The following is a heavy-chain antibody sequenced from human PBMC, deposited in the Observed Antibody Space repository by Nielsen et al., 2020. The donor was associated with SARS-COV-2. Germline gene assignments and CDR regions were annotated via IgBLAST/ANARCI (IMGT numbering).Heavy chain of an antibody. D-gene: IGHD3-10*01. CDR1: GGSISSGDYY. J-gene: IGHJ4*02. CDR3: ARSSKHMVPYFDY. V-gene: IGHV4-30-4*01. CDR2: IYYSGST. Sequence: SETLSLTCTVSGGSISSGDYYWSWIRQPPGKGLEWIGYIYYSGSTYYNPSLKSRVTISVDTSKNQFSLKLSSVTAADTAVYYCARSSKHMVPYFDYWGQGTLVTVSS.